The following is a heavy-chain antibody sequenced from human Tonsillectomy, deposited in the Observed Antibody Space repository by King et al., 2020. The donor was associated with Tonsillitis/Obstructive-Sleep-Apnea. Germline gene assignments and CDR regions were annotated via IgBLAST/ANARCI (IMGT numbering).Heavy chain of an antibody. J-gene: IGHJ6*02. CDR2: IDPNDSYT. CDR1: EHSFTSYW. D-gene: IGHD3-3*01. Sequence: QLVQSGAEVKKPGESLRISCKGSEHSFTSYWINWVRQMPGKGLEWMGRIDPNDSYTNYSPSFQGHVTISADKSISTAYLQRSSLQASDTAMYYCARPSFNYDFWTYGMDVWGQGTTVTVSS. CDR3: ARPSFNYDFWTYGMDV. V-gene: IGHV5-10-1*03.